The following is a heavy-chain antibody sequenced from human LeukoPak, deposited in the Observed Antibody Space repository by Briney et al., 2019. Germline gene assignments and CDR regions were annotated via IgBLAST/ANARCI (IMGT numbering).Heavy chain of an antibody. V-gene: IGHV1-46*01. CDR2: INPSGSSA. Sequence: ASVKVSCKASGYSFTSYYMHWVRQAPGQGLEWMGFINPSGSSAAYAQKFQGRLTMTRDMFTSTAYMELSSLRSEDTAVYYCARDWRDSSGYLLSDIWGQGTMVTVSS. D-gene: IGHD3-22*01. CDR3: ARDWRDSSGYLLSDI. J-gene: IGHJ3*02. CDR1: GYSFTSYY.